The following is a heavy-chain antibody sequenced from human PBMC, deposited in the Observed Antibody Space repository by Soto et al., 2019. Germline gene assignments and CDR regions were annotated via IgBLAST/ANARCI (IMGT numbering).Heavy chain of an antibody. CDR1: GSSFISYE. CDR2: ISSSGSTK. D-gene: IGHD3-22*01. J-gene: IGHJ4*02. Sequence: EMDLVESGGGLVQPGGSLRLSCEDSGSSFISYEMNWVRQAPGKGLEWLAYISSSGSTKHYADSVKGRFAISRDNAKQSVYLQMNSRRAEDTAVYYCSSTPKYYYDRSGPLGGIDYWGQGTQVTVSS. V-gene: IGHV3-48*03. CDR3: SSTPKYYYDRSGPLGGIDY.